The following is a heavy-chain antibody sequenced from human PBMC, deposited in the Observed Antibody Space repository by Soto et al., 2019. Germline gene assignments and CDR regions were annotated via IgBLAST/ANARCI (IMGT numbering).Heavy chain of an antibody. CDR2: ISAYNGNT. Sequence: ASVKVSCKASGYTFTSYGISWVRQAPGQGLEWMGWISAYNGNTNYAQKLQGRVTMTTDTSTSTAYMELRSLRSDDTAVYYCARGGVQHIVVVTAIGDYYGMDVWGQGTTVTVSS. V-gene: IGHV1-18*01. D-gene: IGHD2-21*02. CDR1: GYTFTSYG. CDR3: ARGGVQHIVVVTAIGDYYGMDV. J-gene: IGHJ6*02.